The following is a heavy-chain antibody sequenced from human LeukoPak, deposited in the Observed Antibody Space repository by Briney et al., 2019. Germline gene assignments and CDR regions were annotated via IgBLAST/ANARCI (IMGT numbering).Heavy chain of an antibody. V-gene: IGHV4-59*01. D-gene: IGHD3-10*01. J-gene: IGHJ3*02. Sequence: SETLSLTCTVSGGSISSYYWSWIRQPPGKGLEWIGYIYYSGSTNYNPSLKSRVTISVDTSKNQFSLKLSSVTAADTAVYYCARDVNYYDAFDIWGQGTMVTVSS. CDR1: GGSISSYY. CDR2: IYYSGST. CDR3: ARDVNYYDAFDI.